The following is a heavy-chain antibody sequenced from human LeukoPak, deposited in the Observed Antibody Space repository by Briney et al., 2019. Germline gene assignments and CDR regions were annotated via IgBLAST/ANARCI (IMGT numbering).Heavy chain of an antibody. D-gene: IGHD6-13*01. J-gene: IGHJ3*02. Sequence: SQTLSLTCTVSGGSISSGSYYWSWIRQPAGKGLEWIGRIYTSGSTNYNPSLKSRVTISVDTSKNQFSLKLSSVTAADTAVYHCARSPPASIAAAGTDHAFDIWGQGTMVTVSS. CDR1: GGSISSGSYY. V-gene: IGHV4-61*02. CDR3: ARSPPASIAAAGTDHAFDI. CDR2: IYTSGST.